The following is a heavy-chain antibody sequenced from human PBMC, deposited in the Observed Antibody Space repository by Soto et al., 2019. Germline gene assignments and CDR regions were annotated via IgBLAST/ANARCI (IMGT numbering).Heavy chain of an antibody. V-gene: IGHV3-23*01. CDR1: GFTFDTYA. Sequence: GGSLRLSCVASGFTFDTYALNWVRQAPGKGLEWVSAIGSSGSTYYAXXVKGRFTISRDTPKKTLYLQMNSLRVEDTAKYYCAKGFRSLXXAXLAPFDYXGXGALVTVSS. CDR3: AKGFRSLXXAXLAPFDY. D-gene: IGHD3-3*01. CDR2: IGSSGST. J-gene: IGHJ4*02.